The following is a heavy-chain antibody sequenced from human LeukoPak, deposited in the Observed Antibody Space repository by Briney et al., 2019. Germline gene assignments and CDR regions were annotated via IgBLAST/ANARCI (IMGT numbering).Heavy chain of an antibody. CDR2: ISSSSSTI. CDR1: GFTFSSYS. D-gene: IGHD3-22*01. V-gene: IGHV3-48*01. Sequence: QAGGSLRLSCAASGFTFSSYSMNWVRQAPGKGLEWVSYISSSSSTIYYADSVKGRFTISRDNAENSLYLQMNSLRAEDTAVYYCLPDYYDSSGYLDAFDIWGQGTMVTVSS. J-gene: IGHJ3*02. CDR3: LPDYYDSSGYLDAFDI.